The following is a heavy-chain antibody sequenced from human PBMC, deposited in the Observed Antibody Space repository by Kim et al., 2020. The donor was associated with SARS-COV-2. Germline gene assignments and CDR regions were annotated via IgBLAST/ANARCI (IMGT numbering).Heavy chain of an antibody. V-gene: IGHV4-34*01. J-gene: IGHJ4*02. CDR3: ARGVSGSYSVGFDY. CDR2: INHSGST. CDR1: GGSFSGYY. D-gene: IGHD1-26*01. Sequence: SETLSLTCAVYGGSFSGYYWSWIRQPPGKGLEWIGEINHSGSTNYNPSLKSRVTISVDTSKNQFSLKLSSVTAADTAVYYCARGVSGSYSVGFDYWGQGTLVTVSS.